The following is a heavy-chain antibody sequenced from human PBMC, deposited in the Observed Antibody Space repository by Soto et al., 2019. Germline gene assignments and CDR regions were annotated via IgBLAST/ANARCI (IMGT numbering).Heavy chain of an antibody. Sequence: SVKVSCKASGGTFSSYAISWVRQAPGQGLEWMGGIIPTFGTANYAQKFQGRVTITADESTSTAYMELSSLRSEDTAVYYCARDRRHSSSWPSYDAFDIWGQGTMVTVSS. CDR2: IIPTFGTA. V-gene: IGHV1-69*13. J-gene: IGHJ3*02. CDR3: ARDRRHSSSWPSYDAFDI. CDR1: GGTFSSYA. D-gene: IGHD6-13*01.